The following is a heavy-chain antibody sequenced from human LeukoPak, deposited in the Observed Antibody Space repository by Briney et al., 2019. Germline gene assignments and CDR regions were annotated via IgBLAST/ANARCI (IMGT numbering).Heavy chain of an antibody. CDR2: TYYRSKWYN. D-gene: IGHD6-13*01. J-gene: IGHJ5*02. V-gene: IGHV6-1*01. Sequence: SQTLSLTCAISGDSVSSNSAAWNWIRQSPSRGLEWLGRTYYRSKWYNDYAVSVKSRITINPDTSKDQFSLQLNSVTPEDTAVYYCARGEAAAGIRWFDPWGQGTLVTVSS. CDR1: GDSVSSNSAA. CDR3: ARGEAAAGIRWFDP.